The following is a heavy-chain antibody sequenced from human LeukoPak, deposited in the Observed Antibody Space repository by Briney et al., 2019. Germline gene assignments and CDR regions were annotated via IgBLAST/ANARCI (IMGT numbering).Heavy chain of an antibody. J-gene: IGHJ6*02. CDR3: ARGDYYDTSGYNYGMDV. CDR1: GYSFTTYW. CDR2: IYPGDSDT. D-gene: IGHD3-22*01. V-gene: IGHV5-51*01. Sequence: GESLKISCKGSGYSFTTYWIAWVRQIPGKGLECMGIIYPGDSDTRYSPSFQGQVTISADKSISTAYLQWSSLKTSDSAMYYCARGDYYDTSGYNYGMDVWGRGTTVTVSS.